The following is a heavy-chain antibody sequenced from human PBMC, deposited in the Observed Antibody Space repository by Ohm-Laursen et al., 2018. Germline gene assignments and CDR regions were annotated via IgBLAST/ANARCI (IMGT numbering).Heavy chain of an antibody. D-gene: IGHD3-22*01. J-gene: IGHJ4*02. CDR2: ISSRSTTI. CDR1: GFTFSSYC. CDR3: ARDHTMIDY. Sequence: GSLRLSCTASGFTFSSYCLTWVRQAPGKGLEWVSSISSRSTTIYYADSLKGRFTISRDNAKSSLYLQMNSLRAEDTAVYYCARDHTMIDYWGQGTLVTVSS. V-gene: IGHV3-48*01.